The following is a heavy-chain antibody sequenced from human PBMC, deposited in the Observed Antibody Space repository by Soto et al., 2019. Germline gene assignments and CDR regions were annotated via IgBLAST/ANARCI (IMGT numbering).Heavy chain of an antibody. CDR1: GFTFSSYA. Sequence: QVQLVESGGGVVQPGRSLRLSCAASGFTFSSYAMHWVRQAPGKGLEWVAVISYDGSNKYYADSVKGRFTISRDNSKNTLYLQMNSLRAEDTAVYYCARDRGYNCNEPAAFDIWGQGTMVTVSS. J-gene: IGHJ3*02. CDR2: ISYDGSNK. V-gene: IGHV3-30-3*01. CDR3: ARDRGYNCNEPAAFDI. D-gene: IGHD1-20*01.